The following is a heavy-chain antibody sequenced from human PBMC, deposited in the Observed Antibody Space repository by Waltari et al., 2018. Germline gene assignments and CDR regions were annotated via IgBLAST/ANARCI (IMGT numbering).Heavy chain of an antibody. D-gene: IGHD3-22*01. J-gene: IGHJ3*02. CDR3: ARDQWFGFDI. Sequence: EVQLVESGGGLVQPGGSLRLSCAATGFTLSDYWMSWVRQAPGKGPEWVANIKKDGGEEYYVDSGRGRFTISRDNAKNSLYLQMDSLRPEDTAVYYCARDQWFGFDIWGQGTMVTVSS. CDR2: IKKDGGEE. CDR1: GFTLSDYW. V-gene: IGHV3-7*01.